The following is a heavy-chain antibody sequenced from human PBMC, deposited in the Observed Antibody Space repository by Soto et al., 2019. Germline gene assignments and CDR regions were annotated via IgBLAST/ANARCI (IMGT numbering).Heavy chain of an antibody. V-gene: IGHV4-4*02. J-gene: IGHJ4*02. CDR2: IYHSGST. Sequence: PSETLSLTCAVSGGSISSSNWWSWVRQPPGKGLEWIEEIYHSGSTNYNPSLKSRVTISVDKSKNQFSLKLSSVTAADTAVYYCARLDTAMAPFDYWGQGTLVTVSS. D-gene: IGHD5-18*01. CDR1: GGSISSSNW. CDR3: ARLDTAMAPFDY.